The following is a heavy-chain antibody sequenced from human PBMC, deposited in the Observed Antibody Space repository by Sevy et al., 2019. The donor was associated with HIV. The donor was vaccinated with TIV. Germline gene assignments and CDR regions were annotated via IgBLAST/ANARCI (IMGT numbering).Heavy chain of an antibody. CDR2: ISYDGSNK. CDR1: GFTFSSYA. CDR3: ARSRVATVTYFDY. V-gene: IGHV3-30-3*01. Sequence: GGSLRLSCAASGFTFSSYAMHWVRQAPGKGLEWVAVISYDGSNKYYADSVKGGFTISRDNSKNTLYLQMNSLRAEDTAVYYCARSRVATVTYFDYWGQGTLVTVSS. D-gene: IGHD4-4*01. J-gene: IGHJ4*02.